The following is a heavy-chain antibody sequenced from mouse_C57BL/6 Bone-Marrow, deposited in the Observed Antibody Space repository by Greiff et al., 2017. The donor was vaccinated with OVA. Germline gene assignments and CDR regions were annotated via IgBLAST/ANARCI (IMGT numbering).Heavy chain of an antibody. J-gene: IGHJ1*03. V-gene: IGHV14-4*01. CDR1: GFNIKDDY. CDR3: TLTGPHWYFDV. Sequence: VQLKQSGAELVRPGASVKLSCTASGFNIKDDYMHWVKQRPEQGLEWIGWIDPENGDTEYASKFQGKATITADTSSNTAYLQLSSLTSEDTAVYYCTLTGPHWYFDVWGTGTTVTVSS. D-gene: IGHD4-1*01. CDR2: IDPENGDT.